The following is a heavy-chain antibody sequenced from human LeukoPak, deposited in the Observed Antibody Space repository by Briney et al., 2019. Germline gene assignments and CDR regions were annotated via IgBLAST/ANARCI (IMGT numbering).Heavy chain of an antibody. CDR1: GFTFSTYS. V-gene: IGHV3-23*01. D-gene: IGHD3-22*01. Sequence: GGSLRLSCAASGFTFSTYSMTWVRQAPGKGLEWVSVISDNSGVTHYAGSVKGRFTISRDNFKNTLYLQMNSLRAEDTAVYYCAKERYYYDSSGYHGFDYWGQGTLVTVTS. CDR3: AKERYYYDSSGYHGFDY. J-gene: IGHJ4*02. CDR2: ISDNSGVT.